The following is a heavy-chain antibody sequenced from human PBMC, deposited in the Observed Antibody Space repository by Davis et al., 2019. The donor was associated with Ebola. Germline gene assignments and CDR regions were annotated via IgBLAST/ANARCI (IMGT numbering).Heavy chain of an antibody. CDR1: GYTFTSYD. CDR3: AGLDSSTDY. J-gene: IGHJ4*02. CDR2: MNPNSGNT. D-gene: IGHD6-13*01. Sequence: AASVKVSCKASGYTFTSYDINWVRQATGQGLEWMGWMNPNSGNTGYAEKFQGRVTMTRNTSINTAYMELSYLRSEDTAVYYCAGLDSSTDYWGQGTLVTVSS. V-gene: IGHV1-8*01.